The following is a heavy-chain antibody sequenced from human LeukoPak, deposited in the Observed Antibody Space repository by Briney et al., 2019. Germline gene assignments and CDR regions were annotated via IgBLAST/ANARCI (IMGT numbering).Heavy chain of an antibody. Sequence: GGSLRLSCAASGFTFSSYAMSWVRQAPGKGLEWVSSISGSGGTTHYADSVKGRFTISRDNSKNTLYLQMNSLRAEDTAVYYCAKDYSWNYVVHYWGQGTLVTVSS. J-gene: IGHJ4*02. CDR1: GFTFSSYA. CDR3: AKDYSWNYVVHY. CDR2: ISGSGGTT. D-gene: IGHD1-7*01. V-gene: IGHV3-23*01.